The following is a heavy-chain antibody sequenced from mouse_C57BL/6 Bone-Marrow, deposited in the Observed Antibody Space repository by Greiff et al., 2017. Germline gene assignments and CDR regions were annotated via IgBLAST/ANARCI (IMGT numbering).Heavy chain of an antibody. CDR3: ARSGTAQDTLLMDY. V-gene: IGHV1-72*01. Sequence: VQLQQPGAELVKPGASVKLSCKASGYTFTSYWMHWVKQRPGRGLEWIGRIDPNSGGTKYNEKFKSKATMAVDKPSSTAYMQLSSLTSEDSAVYYCARSGTAQDTLLMDYWGQGTSATVSA. J-gene: IGHJ4*01. CDR1: GYTFTSYW. CDR2: IDPNSGGT. D-gene: IGHD3-2*02.